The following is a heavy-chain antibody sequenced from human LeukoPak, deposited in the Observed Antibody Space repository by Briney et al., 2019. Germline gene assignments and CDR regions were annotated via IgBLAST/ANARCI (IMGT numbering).Heavy chain of an antibody. CDR1: GGPVSSVSYY. D-gene: IGHD2-15*01. J-gene: IGHJ1*01. Sequence: SETLSFTCTVSGGPVSSVSYYWSWIRQPPGKGLEWIGYIYYSGITDYNPSLRSRVTISVDTSKNQLSLKLSSVTAADTAVYYCAREDYCGGGSGYSEYFQHWGQGALVTVSS. CDR2: IYYSGIT. V-gene: IGHV4-61*01. CDR3: AREDYCGGGSGYSEYFQH.